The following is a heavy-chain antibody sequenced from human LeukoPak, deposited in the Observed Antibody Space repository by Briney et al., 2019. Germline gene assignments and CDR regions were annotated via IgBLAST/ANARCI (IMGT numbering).Heavy chain of an antibody. Sequence: GSNKYYADSVKGRFTISRDNSKNTLYLQMNSLRAEDTAVYYCARVAAAGLAAYYYYGMDVWGQGTTVTVSS. V-gene: IGHV3-30-3*01. CDR2: GSNK. CDR3: ARVAAAGLAAYYYYGMDV. D-gene: IGHD6-13*01. J-gene: IGHJ6*02.